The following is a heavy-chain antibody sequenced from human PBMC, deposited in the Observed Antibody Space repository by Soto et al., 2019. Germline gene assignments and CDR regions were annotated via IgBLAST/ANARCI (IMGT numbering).Heavy chain of an antibody. CDR2: IWYDGSNK. CDR3: ARQSLAAAGKYDAFDI. CDR1: GFTFSSYG. J-gene: IGHJ3*02. Sequence: QVQLEESGGGVVQPGRSLRLSCAASGFTFSSYGMHWVRQAPGKGLEWVAVIWYDGSNKYYADSVKGRFTISRDNSKNSLYLQMNSLRAENTAVYYCARQSLAAAGKYDAFDIWGQGTMVTVSS. D-gene: IGHD6-13*01. V-gene: IGHV3-33*01.